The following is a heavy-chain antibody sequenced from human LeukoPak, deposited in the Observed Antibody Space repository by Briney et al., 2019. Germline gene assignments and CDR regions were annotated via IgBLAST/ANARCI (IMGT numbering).Heavy chain of an antibody. J-gene: IGHJ4*02. Sequence: GGSLRLSCAASGFTFSNYAMSWVRQAPGKGLEWVSSISGSGTYYADSAKGRFTISRDNSKNTLYLQMSSLSADDTALYYCAKGRLQEGTVFRGVITPVDYWGQGTLVTVTS. D-gene: IGHD3-10*01. CDR2: ISGSGT. CDR3: AKGRLQEGTVFRGVITPVDY. V-gene: IGHV3-23*01. CDR1: GFTFSNYA.